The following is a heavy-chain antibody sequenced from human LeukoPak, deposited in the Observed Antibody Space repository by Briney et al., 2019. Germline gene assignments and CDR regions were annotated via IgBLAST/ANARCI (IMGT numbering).Heavy chain of an antibody. CDR1: GGSISSYY. V-gene: IGHV4-59*01. D-gene: IGHD4-17*01. Sequence: PSETLSLTCTVSGGSISSYYWSWIRQAPGMGLEWIGYIYYSGSTNYNPSLKSRVTISVDTSKNQFSLKLSSVTAADTAVYYCAREVDYGDYDYWGQGTLVTVSS. CDR2: IYYSGST. J-gene: IGHJ4*02. CDR3: AREVDYGDYDY.